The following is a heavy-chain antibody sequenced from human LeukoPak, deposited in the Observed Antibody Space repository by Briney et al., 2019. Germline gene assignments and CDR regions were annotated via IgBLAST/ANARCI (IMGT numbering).Heavy chain of an antibody. Sequence: GGSLRLSCAASGFTFSSSAMSWVRQAPGKGLEWVSSISGSGTSTYYADSVKGRFTISRDNSKNTLYLQMNSLRAEDTAVYYCALYGDSHFLGYWGQGTLVTVSS. CDR2: ISGSGTST. D-gene: IGHD4-17*01. V-gene: IGHV3-23*01. J-gene: IGHJ4*02. CDR3: ALYGDSHFLGY. CDR1: GFTFSSSA.